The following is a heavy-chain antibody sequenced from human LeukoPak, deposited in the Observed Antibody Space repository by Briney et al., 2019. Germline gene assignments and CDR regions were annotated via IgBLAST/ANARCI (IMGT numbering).Heavy chain of an antibody. CDR1: GFTFNSFA. J-gene: IGHJ4*02. CDR3: ARFKYSSSWYALDY. D-gene: IGHD6-13*01. Sequence: GGSLRLSCAASGFTFNSFAMSWVRQAPGKGLEWVSTISGSSSGGNTYYADSVKGRFTISRDNSKNTLYLQMNSLRAEDTAVYYCARFKYSSSWYALDYWGQGTLVTVSS. CDR2: ISGSSSGGNT. V-gene: IGHV3-23*01.